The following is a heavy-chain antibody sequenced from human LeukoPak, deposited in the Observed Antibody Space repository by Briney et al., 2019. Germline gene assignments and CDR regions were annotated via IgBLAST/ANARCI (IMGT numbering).Heavy chain of an antibody. CDR2: IYSGGST. CDR3: ATGDYGAFDI. CDR1: GFTFSSYS. J-gene: IGHJ3*02. V-gene: IGHV3-66*01. Sequence: GGSLRLSCAASGFTFSSYSMNWVRQAPGKGLEWVSVIYSGGSTYYADSVKGRFTISRDNSKNTLYLQMNSLRAEDTAVYYCATGDYGAFDIWGQGTMVTVSS. D-gene: IGHD4-17*01.